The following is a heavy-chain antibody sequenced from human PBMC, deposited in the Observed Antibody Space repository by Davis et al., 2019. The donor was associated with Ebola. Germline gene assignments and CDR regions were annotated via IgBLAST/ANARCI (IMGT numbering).Heavy chain of an antibody. D-gene: IGHD3-22*01. CDR3: ARAADYYDSSGYDYYYYYGMDV. CDR2: IYHSGST. V-gene: IGHV4-4*02. Sequence: PSETLSLTCAVSGGSISSSNWWSWVRHPPGKGLEWIGEIYHSGSTNYNPSLKSRVTISVDKSKNQFSLKLSSVTAADTAVYYCARAADYYDSSGYDYYYYYGMDVWGQGTTVTVSS. J-gene: IGHJ6*02. CDR1: GGSISSSNW.